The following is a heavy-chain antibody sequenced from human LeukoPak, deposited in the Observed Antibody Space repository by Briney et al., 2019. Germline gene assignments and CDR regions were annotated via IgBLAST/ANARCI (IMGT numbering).Heavy chain of an antibody. CDR2: ISWNSGSI. Sequence: SLRLSCAASGFTFDDYAMHWVRQAPGKGLEWVSGISWNSGSIGYADSVKGRFTISRDNAKNSLYLQMNSLRAEDTAVYYCAKSIGGYYPYYFDYWGQGTLVTVSS. J-gene: IGHJ4*02. CDR1: GFTFDDYA. CDR3: AKSIGGYYPYYFDY. V-gene: IGHV3-9*01. D-gene: IGHD3-22*01.